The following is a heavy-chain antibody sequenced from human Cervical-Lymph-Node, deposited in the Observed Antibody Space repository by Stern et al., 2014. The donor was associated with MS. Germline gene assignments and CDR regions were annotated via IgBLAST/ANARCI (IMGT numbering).Heavy chain of an antibody. CDR2: LSASGDFT. D-gene: IGHD3-3*01. J-gene: IGHJ5*02. CDR1: GFTFTTFA. Sequence: EMQLVESGGGLVQPGGSLRLSCAASGFTFTTFAMSWVRQAPGKGLEWVSSLSASGDFTFYADSVQGRFAISRDNSKNTLYLQINSLRDDDTAVYYCAKGGLVTLYGLVIRNSFDRWGQGTRVIVSS. CDR3: AKGGLVTLYGLVIRNSFDR. V-gene: IGHV3-23*04.